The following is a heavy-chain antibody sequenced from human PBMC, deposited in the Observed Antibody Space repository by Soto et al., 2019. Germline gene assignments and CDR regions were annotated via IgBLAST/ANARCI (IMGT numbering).Heavy chain of an antibody. D-gene: IGHD5-18*01. CDR2: ISSSSRYI. CDR3: AREPEGYRHGPWAFDH. CDR1: GFTFRSYS. J-gene: IGHJ4*02. Sequence: GGSLRLSCAASGFTFRSYSMNWVRQAPGKGLEWVSSISSSSRYIYYADSVKGRFTISRYNAKNSLYLQRNSLRAEDTAVYYCAREPEGYRHGPWAFDHWGQGTLVTVSS. V-gene: IGHV3-21*01.